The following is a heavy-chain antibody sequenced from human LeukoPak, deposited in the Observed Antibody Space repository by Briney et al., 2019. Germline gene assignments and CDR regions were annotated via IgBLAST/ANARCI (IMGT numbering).Heavy chain of an antibody. CDR2: ISVYNGNT. CDR3: ARDPYSGSPYYFDY. Sequence: ASVKVSCKASGYTFTSYGISWVRQAPGQGLERMGWISVYNGNTNYAQKLQGRVTMTTDTSTSTAYMELRSLRSDDTAVYYCARDPYSGSPYYFDYWGQGTLVTVSS. J-gene: IGHJ4*02. V-gene: IGHV1-18*01. CDR1: GYTFTSYG. D-gene: IGHD1-26*01.